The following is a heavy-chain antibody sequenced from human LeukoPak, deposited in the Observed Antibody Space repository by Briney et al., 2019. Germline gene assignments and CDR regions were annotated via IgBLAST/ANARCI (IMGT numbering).Heavy chain of an antibody. Sequence: PSETLSLTCTVSGGSISSSSYYWGWIRQPPGKGLEWIGSIYYSGSTYYNPSLKSRVTISVDTSKYQFSLKLSSVTAADTAVYYCASYTVAGGPYYFDYWGQGTLVTVSS. CDR1: GGSISSSSYY. CDR2: IYYSGST. V-gene: IGHV4-39*01. D-gene: IGHD3-16*01. J-gene: IGHJ4*02. CDR3: ASYTVAGGPYYFDY.